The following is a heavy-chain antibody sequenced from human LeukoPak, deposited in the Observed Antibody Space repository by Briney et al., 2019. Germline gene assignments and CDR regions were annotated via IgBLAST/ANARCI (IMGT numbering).Heavy chain of an antibody. CDR1: GFTFSSYA. Sequence: PGRSLRLSCAASGFTFSSYAMHWVRQAPGKGLEWVAVISYDGSNKYYADSVKGRFTISRDNSKNTLYLQMNSLRAEDTAVYYCAKEPVVYAIGLDAFDIWGQGTMVTVSS. V-gene: IGHV3-30*04. CDR2: ISYDGSNK. D-gene: IGHD2-8*02. CDR3: AKEPVVYAIGLDAFDI. J-gene: IGHJ3*02.